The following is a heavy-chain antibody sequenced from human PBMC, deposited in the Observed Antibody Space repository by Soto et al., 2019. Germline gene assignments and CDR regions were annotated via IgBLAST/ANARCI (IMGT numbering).Heavy chain of an antibody. Sequence: LRLSCAASGFTFSSYGMHWVRQAPGKGLEWVAVISYDGSNKYYADSVKGRFTISRDNSKNTLYLQMNSLRAEDTAVYYCAKDRGSTTYYYYYGMDVWGQGTTVTVSS. V-gene: IGHV3-30*18. J-gene: IGHJ6*02. D-gene: IGHD2-2*01. CDR2: ISYDGSNK. CDR1: GFTFSSYG. CDR3: AKDRGSTTYYYYYGMDV.